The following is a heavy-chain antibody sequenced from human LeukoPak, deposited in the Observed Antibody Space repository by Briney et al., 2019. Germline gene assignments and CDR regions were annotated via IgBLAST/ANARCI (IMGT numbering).Heavy chain of an antibody. Sequence: PGGSLRLSCAASGFTFSIYSIHWVRQAPGKGLEWVAVISFDGTNIHYADSVKGRFTISRDNSQNTLYLQMNTLRPEDTAVYYCVKDSDSVARGCFDYWGQGTLVTVSS. J-gene: IGHJ4*02. CDR2: ISFDGTNI. D-gene: IGHD2-2*01. CDR3: VKDSDSVARGCFDY. V-gene: IGHV3-30-3*01. CDR1: GFTFSIYS.